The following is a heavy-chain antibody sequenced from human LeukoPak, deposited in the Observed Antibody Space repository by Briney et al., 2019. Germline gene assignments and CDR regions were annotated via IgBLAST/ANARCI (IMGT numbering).Heavy chain of an antibody. CDR3: ARDQGLASYYDFWSGRVHLDY. D-gene: IGHD3-3*01. V-gene: IGHV3-21*01. J-gene: IGHJ4*02. CDR1: GFTFSSYS. CDR2: ISSSSSYI. Sequence: GGSLRLSCAASGFTFSSYSMNWVRQAPGKGLEWVSSISSSSSYIYYADSVKGRFTISRDNSKNTLYLEMNSLRAEDTAVYYCARDQGLASYYDFWSGRVHLDYWGQGTLVTVSS.